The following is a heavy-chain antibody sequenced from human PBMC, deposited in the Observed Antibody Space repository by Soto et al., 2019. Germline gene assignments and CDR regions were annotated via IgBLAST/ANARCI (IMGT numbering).Heavy chain of an antibody. CDR3: ARVPKNTAMTIFDY. J-gene: IGHJ4*02. CDR2: ISSSSSDT. Sequence: QVQLVESGGALVKPGGSLRLSCEVSGFTFSDYYMSWIRQAPGKGLEWVSHISSSSSDTNYADSVKGRFTISRDNAKNSLYLQMNSLRAEDTAVYYCARVPKNTAMTIFDYWGQGTLVTVSS. V-gene: IGHV3-11*05. CDR1: GFTFSDYY. D-gene: IGHD5-18*01.